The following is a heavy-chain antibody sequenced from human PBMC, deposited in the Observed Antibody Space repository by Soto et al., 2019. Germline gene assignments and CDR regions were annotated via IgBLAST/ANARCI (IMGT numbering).Heavy chain of an antibody. V-gene: IGHV3-21*01. CDR3: ARDPSDCSSTSCWGYYALDI. D-gene: IGHD2-2*01. CDR2: NSSSGASK. Sequence: WGSLRLGCAASGDTLSTYSMNWVLQAPGKGLEWVSSNSSSGASKAYQDSLNGRFTLSRDNANLSLELQMISLRAENTAVYYCARDPSDCSSTSCWGYYALDIWGQGTTVTVYS. J-gene: IGHJ6*02. CDR1: GDTLSTYS.